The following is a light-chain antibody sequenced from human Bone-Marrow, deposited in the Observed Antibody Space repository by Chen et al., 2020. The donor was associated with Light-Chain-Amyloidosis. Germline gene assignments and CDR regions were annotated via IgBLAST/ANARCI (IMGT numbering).Light chain of an antibody. V-gene: IGLV3-25*03. CDR3: QSADSSGTYEVI. J-gene: IGLJ2*01. CDR2: RDT. Sequence: SYELTQPPSVSVSPGQPARLTCSGDDLPTQYAYWYQQKPGQAPVLVIHRDTERPSGISERFSGSSSGTTATLTISGVQAEDEADYHCQSADSSGTYEVIFGGGTKLTVL. CDR1: DLPTQY.